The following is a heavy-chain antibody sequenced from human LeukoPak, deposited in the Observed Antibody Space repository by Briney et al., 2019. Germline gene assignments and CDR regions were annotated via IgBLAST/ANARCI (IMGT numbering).Heavy chain of an antibody. D-gene: IGHD6-19*01. CDR3: VNLYSSNY. CDR2: ISGGGGST. CDR1: GFPLSSYA. Sequence: PGGSLRLSCAASGFPLSSYAMSWVRQAPGKGLEWVSGISGGGGSTFYADSVKGRFTISRDNSKNTLYLQMNSLRAEDTAVYYCVNLYSSNYWGQRTLVTVSS. J-gene: IGHJ4*02. V-gene: IGHV3-23*01.